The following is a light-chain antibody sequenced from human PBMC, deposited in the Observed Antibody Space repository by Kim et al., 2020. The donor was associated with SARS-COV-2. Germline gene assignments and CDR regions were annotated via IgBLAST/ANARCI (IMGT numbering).Light chain of an antibody. CDR1: SIGSKS. CDR3: QVWDSSSGHRVV. J-gene: IGLJ2*01. Sequence: SYELTQPPSVSVAPGKTARLSCGGNSIGSKSVHWYQQKSGQAPVLVISYDSDRPSGIPERFSGSNSGNTATLIISRVEAGDEADYYCQVWDSSSGHRVVFGGGTQLTVL. CDR2: YDS. V-gene: IGLV3-21*04.